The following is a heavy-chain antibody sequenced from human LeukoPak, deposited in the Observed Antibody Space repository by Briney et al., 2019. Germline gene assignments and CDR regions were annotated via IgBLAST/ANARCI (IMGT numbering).Heavy chain of an antibody. CDR2: IYPRDGST. CDR3: ARDQEGFDY. Sequence: ASVKVSCKASGYTFTSNYIHWVRQAPGQGLEWMGMIYPRDGSTSYAQKFQGRVTVTRDTSTSTVHLELSGLRSEDTAVYYCARDQEGFDYWGQGTLVTVSS. CDR1: GYTFTSNY. J-gene: IGHJ4*02. V-gene: IGHV1-46*01.